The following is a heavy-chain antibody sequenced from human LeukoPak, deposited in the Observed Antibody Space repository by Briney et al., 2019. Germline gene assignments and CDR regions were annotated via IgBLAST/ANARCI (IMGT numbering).Heavy chain of an antibody. CDR3: ARTIAQYSNTWLYYYYGLDV. CDR1: GFTFGGYA. Sequence: PGGSLRLSCTASGFTFGGYAMSWVRQAPGKVLEWVSSISAGSEDSYYADSVKGRFTISRDNSKSTLYLQMNSLRADDTAVYYCARTIAQYSNTWLYYYYGLDVWGQGTTVTVSS. CDR2: ISAGSEDS. D-gene: IGHD1-7*01. V-gene: IGHV3-23*01. J-gene: IGHJ6*02.